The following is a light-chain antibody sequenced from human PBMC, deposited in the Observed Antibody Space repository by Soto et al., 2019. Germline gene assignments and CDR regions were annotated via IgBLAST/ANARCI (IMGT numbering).Light chain of an antibody. Sequence: IQLTQSPSSLSASVGDRVTITCRASQGISSYLAWYQQKPGKAPKLLIYAAYSLQSGVTSRFSGSGSGTDFTLTISSLQPEDFATYYCQPSYSTPITFGQVTRLEIK. CDR3: QPSYSTPIT. V-gene: IGKV1-39*01. J-gene: IGKJ5*01. CDR1: QGISSY. CDR2: AAY.